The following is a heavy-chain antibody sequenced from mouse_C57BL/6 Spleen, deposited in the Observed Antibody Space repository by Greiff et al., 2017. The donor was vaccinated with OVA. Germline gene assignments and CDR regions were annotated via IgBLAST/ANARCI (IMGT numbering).Heavy chain of an antibody. Sequence: VQLVESGAELARPGASVKLSCKASGYTFTSYGISWVKQRTGQGLEWIGEIYPRSGNTYYNEKFKGKATLTADKSSSTAYMELRSLTSEDSAVYFCARWAQAYAMDYWGQGTSVTVSS. CDR3: ARWAQAYAMDY. D-gene: IGHD3-2*02. J-gene: IGHJ4*01. V-gene: IGHV1-81*01. CDR2: IYPRSGNT. CDR1: GYTFTSYG.